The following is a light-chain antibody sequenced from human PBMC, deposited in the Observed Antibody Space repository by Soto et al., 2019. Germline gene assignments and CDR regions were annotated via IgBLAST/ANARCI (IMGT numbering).Light chain of an antibody. CDR2: GAS. V-gene: IGKV3-20*01. CDR1: QTVRSGY. CDR3: QQYGTSSIT. J-gene: IGKJ5*01. Sequence: EIVLTPSPGTVSLSPVERATLSCRASQTVRSGYLAWYQQKPGQAPRLLIYGASSRAIGIPERFSGSGSRTDFTLTISGLEPEDFAVYYCQQYGTSSITFGQGTR.